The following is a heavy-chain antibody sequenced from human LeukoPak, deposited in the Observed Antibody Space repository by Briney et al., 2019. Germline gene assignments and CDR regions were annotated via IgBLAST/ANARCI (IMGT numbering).Heavy chain of an antibody. CDR2: INPSGGST. Sequence: ASVKVSCKASGYTFTTYYMRWVRQAPGQGLEWMGIINPSGGSTTYAQMFQGRVTMTRDTSTRTVYMELSSLRSEDTAAYYCAREGEVIVTDNLFYWGQGTLVTVSS. J-gene: IGHJ4*02. CDR1: GYTFTTYY. CDR3: AREGEVIVTDNLFY. D-gene: IGHD2-21*01. V-gene: IGHV1-46*01.